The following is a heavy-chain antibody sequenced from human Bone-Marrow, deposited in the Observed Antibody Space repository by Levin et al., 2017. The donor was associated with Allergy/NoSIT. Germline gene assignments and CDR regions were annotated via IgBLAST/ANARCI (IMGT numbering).Heavy chain of an antibody. Sequence: PGGSLRLSCATSGFPFSTYGMAWVRQAPGEGLEWLASISTRSTYIHYADSVKGRFTISRDNANTSLSLQMNRLRRENTTVYYCARAAGADGRGSMDVWGQGTTVTVSS. D-gene: IGHD3-10*02. CDR1: GFPFSTYG. V-gene: IGHV3-21*01. CDR2: ISTRSTYI. CDR3: ARAAGADGRGSMDV. J-gene: IGHJ6*02.